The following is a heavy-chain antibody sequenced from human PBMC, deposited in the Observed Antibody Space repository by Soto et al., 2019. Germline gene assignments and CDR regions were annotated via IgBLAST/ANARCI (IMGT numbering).Heavy chain of an antibody. V-gene: IGHV3-30*03. CDR3: DLDEYGKW. D-gene: IGHD3-10*01. J-gene: IGHJ4*02. Sequence: QVQLVESGGGVVQPGRSLRLSCAASGFTFSNYGVNWVRQAPGKGLEWVAVISNDGSTQFYEDSVKGRFTISRDNSKYTLSLQMISLRAEHTAVYYCDLDEYGKWWGEGILVTVSS. CDR1: GFTFSNYG. CDR2: ISNDGSTQ.